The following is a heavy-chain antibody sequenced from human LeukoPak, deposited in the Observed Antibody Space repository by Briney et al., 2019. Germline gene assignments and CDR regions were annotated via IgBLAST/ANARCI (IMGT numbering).Heavy chain of an antibody. D-gene: IGHD6-13*01. CDR3: AREGDWYSRSWNPFDF. Sequence: PSETLPLTCTVSGGSISSSSYYWGWIRQPPGKGLEWIGSIYYSGSTYYNPSLKSRVTMSLHTSKNQFSLKLTSVTAADTAVYYCAREGDWYSRSWNPFDFWGQGTLVTVSS. CDR1: GGSISSSSYY. V-gene: IGHV4-39*07. J-gene: IGHJ4*02. CDR2: IYYSGST.